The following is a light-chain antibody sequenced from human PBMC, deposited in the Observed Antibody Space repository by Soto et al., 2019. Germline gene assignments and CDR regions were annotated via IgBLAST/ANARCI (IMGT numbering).Light chain of an antibody. J-gene: IGLJ3*02. CDR1: SSDVGGYNY. CDR3: FSYAGSSIWV. Sequence: QSALTQPPSASGSPGQSVTISCTGTSSDVGGYNYVSWYQQHPGRAPRLMIYEVNKRPSGISNRFFGSKSGSTASLTISGLQAEDEADYFCFSYAGSSIWVFGGGTKLTVL. CDR2: EVN. V-gene: IGLV2-23*02.